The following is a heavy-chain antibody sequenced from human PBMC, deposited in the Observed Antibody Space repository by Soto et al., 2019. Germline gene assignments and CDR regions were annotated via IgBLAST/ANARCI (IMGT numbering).Heavy chain of an antibody. D-gene: IGHD6-13*01. CDR3: VRPYYSSSWFPFDR. CDR2: IDSGDGTT. Sequence: GSLRLSCTGSGFDFGDYYMSLIRHAPGKGLEWVSYIDSGDGTTYYTDSVKGRFTISRDNAKKTVYLQMSSLRVEDTALYYCVRPYYSSSWFPFDRWGQGTLVTVSS. J-gene: IGHJ4*02. CDR1: GFDFGDYY. V-gene: IGHV3-11*01.